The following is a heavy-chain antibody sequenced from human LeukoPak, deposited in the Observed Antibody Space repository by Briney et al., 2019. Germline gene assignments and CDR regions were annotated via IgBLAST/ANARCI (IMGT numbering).Heavy chain of an antibody. CDR2: INTIGTTI. CDR3: ARGDFGRYAFDF. CDR1: GFTFSNYY. Sequence: PGGSLRLSCAASGFTFSNYYMSWIRQAPGKGPEWVSYINTIGTTIYYADSLKGRFTISRDNAKNSLSLQMDSLRAEDTAVYYCARGDFGRYAFDFWGQGTMVTVSS. J-gene: IGHJ3*01. V-gene: IGHV3-11*01. D-gene: IGHD2/OR15-2a*01.